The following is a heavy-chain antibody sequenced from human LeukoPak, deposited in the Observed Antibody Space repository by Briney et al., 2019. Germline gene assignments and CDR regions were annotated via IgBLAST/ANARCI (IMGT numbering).Heavy chain of an antibody. D-gene: IGHD6-19*01. J-gene: IGHJ4*02. CDR2: ISYDGGAK. Sequence: PGGSLRLSCAASGFTFTSYGVHWVRQAPGKRLEWVAVISYDGGAKYYVDSVKGRFTISRDNSKNTLYLQMNSLRAEDTAVYYCAKEVHSSGWSYYLDYWGQGTLVTVSS. CDR3: AKEVHSSGWSYYLDY. CDR1: GFTFTSYG. V-gene: IGHV3-33*05.